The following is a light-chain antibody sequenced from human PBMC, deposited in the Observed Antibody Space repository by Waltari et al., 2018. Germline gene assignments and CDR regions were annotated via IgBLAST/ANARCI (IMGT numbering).Light chain of an antibody. CDR2: DVS. V-gene: IGLV2-14*03. CDR3: ISYSDTNTWV. CDR1: NRDVAIYNY. Sequence: QSALTQPASVSGSPGQSITISCTGTNRDVAIYNYFSWYQQHPGKAPQLMIYDVSKWPSGVSNRFSGSKSGNTASLTISGLQPDDEADYYCISYSDTNTWVFGGGTKVTVL. J-gene: IGLJ3*02.